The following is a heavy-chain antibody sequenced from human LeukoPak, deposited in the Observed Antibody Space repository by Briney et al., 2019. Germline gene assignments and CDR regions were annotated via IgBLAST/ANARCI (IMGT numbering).Heavy chain of an antibody. Sequence: SETLSLTCAVSGGSLSSGTYYWGWIRQPPGKGLEWIGSISYSGTTYYNASLKSRVTLSVDTSKNLFSLNLRSVTAADTAVYYCARISRPADRTAGPYNMDVWGKGTTVTVSS. J-gene: IGHJ6*03. V-gene: IGHV4-39*01. CDR1: GGSLSSGTYY. CDR2: ISYSGTT. CDR3: ARISRPADRTAGPYNMDV.